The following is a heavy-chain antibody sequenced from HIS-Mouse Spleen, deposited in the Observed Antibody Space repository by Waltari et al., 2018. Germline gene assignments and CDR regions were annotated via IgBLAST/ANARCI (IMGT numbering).Heavy chain of an antibody. CDR1: GFTFSSYG. CDR3: AKDYPAIASYSSSWHYFDY. D-gene: IGHD6-13*01. Sequence: QVQLVESGGGVVQPGRSLRLSCAASGFTFSSYGMHWVRQAPGKGLEWVAVISYDGSNKYYADSVKGRFTISRDNSKNTLYLQMNSLRAEDTAVYYCAKDYPAIASYSSSWHYFDYWGQGTLVTVSS. CDR2: ISYDGSNK. J-gene: IGHJ4*02. V-gene: IGHV3-30*18.